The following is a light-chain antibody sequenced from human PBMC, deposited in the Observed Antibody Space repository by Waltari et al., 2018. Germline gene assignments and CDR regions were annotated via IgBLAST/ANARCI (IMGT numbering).Light chain of an antibody. CDR1: QSISTY. CDR3: QQSYSTPYT. V-gene: IGKV1-39*01. CDR2: SVS. Sequence: DVHMTQSPSSLSASVGDRVTIPCRASQSISTYLNWYQQKPGKAPNLLMYSVSTLQSGVPSRFSGSGSGTDFTLTISNLQPEDFATYFCQQSYSTPYTFGQGTKLDIK. J-gene: IGKJ2*01.